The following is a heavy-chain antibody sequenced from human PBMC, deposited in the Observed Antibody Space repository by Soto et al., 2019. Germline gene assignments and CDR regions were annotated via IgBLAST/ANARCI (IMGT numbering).Heavy chain of an antibody. V-gene: IGHV4-59*08. CDR2: IYYSGST. CDR1: GGSISSYY. CDR3: ARLHWLDPLYFDY. D-gene: IGHD6-19*01. J-gene: IGHJ4*02. Sequence: SETLSLTCTVSGGSISSYYWSWIRQPPGKGLEWIGYIYYSGSTNYNPSLKSRVTISVDTSKNQFSLKLSSVTAADTAVYYCARLHWLDPLYFDYWGQGTLVTVSS.